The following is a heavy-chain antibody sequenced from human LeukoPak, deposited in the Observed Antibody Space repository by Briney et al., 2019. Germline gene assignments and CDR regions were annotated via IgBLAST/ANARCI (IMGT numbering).Heavy chain of an antibody. V-gene: IGHV3-23*01. CDR1: GFMFSNFA. D-gene: IGHD6-19*01. CDR2: LGGGGIDT. J-gene: IGHJ6*02. CDR3: ARDLSTPIAVARYYYYGMDV. Sequence: GSLRLSCAASGFMFSNFAMSWVRQAPGKGLEWVSTLGGGGIDTYYADSVKGRFTISRDNSKNTLYLQMNSLRAEDTAVYYCARDLSTPIAVARYYYYGMDVWGQGTTVTVSS.